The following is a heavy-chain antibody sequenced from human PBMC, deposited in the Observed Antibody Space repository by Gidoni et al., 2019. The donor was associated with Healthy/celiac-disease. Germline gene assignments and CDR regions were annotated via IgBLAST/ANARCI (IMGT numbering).Heavy chain of an antibody. J-gene: IGHJ6*02. CDR2: IYPGDSDN. CDR1: GYSFTSYW. Sequence: EVQLVQSGAVVKTPGESLKFSCKGSGYSFTSYWIGWVRQMPGKGLEWMGIIYPGDSDNRDSPSFQGQVTISADKSISTAYLQWSSLKASDTAMYYCASSSSSSTMGAYYYYGMDVWGQGTTVTVSS. D-gene: IGHD6-6*01. V-gene: IGHV5-51*01. CDR3: ASSSSSSTMGAYYYYGMDV.